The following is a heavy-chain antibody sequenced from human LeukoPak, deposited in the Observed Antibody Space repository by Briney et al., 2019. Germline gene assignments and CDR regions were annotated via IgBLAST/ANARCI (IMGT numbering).Heavy chain of an antibody. CDR2: ISSSSSTI. CDR3: ARGPRQRLVRAIDY. D-gene: IGHD6-13*01. Sequence: PGGSLRLSCAASGFTFSSYSMTWVRQAPGKGLEWVSYISSSSSTIYYADSVKGRFTISRDNAKNSLYLQMNSLRAEDTAVYYCARGPRQRLVRAIDYWGQGTLVTVSS. J-gene: IGHJ4*02. CDR1: GFTFSSYS. V-gene: IGHV3-48*04.